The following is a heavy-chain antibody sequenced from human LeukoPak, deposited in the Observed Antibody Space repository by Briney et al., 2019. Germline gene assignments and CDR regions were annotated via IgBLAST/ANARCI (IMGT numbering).Heavy chain of an antibody. V-gene: IGHV4-4*07. CDR1: GGSISSYY. J-gene: IGHJ4*02. CDR3: ARPTSYSSGWYYGY. Sequence: SETLSLTCTVSGGSISSYYWSWIRQPAGKGLEWIGRIHTSESTNYNPSLKSRVTISVDTSKNQFSLKLSSVTAADTAVYYCARPTSYSSGWYYGYWGQGTLVTVSS. CDR2: IHTSEST. D-gene: IGHD6-19*01.